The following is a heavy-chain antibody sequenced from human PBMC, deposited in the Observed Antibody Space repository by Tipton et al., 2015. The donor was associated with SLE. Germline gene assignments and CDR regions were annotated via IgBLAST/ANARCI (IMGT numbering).Heavy chain of an antibody. CDR3: ARQSHDIPHTAAFDY. J-gene: IGHJ4*02. CDR1: GGSISSSTYY. D-gene: IGHD1-1*01. Sequence: TLSLTCTVSGGSISSSTYYWGWIRQPPGKGLEWIGSMHYSGSTYYNPSLKSRVTLSVDTSKNQFSLKLSSLTAADTAIYYCARQSHDIPHTAAFDYWGQGSLVTVPS. V-gene: IGHV4-39*07. CDR2: MHYSGST.